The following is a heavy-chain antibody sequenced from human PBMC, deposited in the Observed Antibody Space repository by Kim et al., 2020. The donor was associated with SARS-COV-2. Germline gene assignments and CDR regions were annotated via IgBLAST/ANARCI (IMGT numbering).Heavy chain of an antibody. V-gene: IGHV4-39*01. Sequence: STYHTPSLKSRVTMSVDTSKNQFSLKLSSVTAADTAVYYCASFEYYFDYWGQGTLVTVSS. CDR2: ST. CDR3: ASFEYYFDY. J-gene: IGHJ4*02.